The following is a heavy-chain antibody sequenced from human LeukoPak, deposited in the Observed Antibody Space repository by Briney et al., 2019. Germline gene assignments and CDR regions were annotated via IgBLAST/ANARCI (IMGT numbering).Heavy chain of an antibody. Sequence: PGGSLRLSCAASGFTFSSFAMSWVRQAPGKGLEWVSSISGSGESTYYADYVKGRFTVSRDNSKNTLNLQLNSLRAEDTAVYYCAKDAIGQYRPYYFDCRGQGTLVTVSS. CDR2: ISGSGEST. D-gene: IGHD3-16*02. CDR3: AKDAIGQYRPYYFDC. J-gene: IGHJ4*02. V-gene: IGHV3-23*01. CDR1: GFTFSSFA.